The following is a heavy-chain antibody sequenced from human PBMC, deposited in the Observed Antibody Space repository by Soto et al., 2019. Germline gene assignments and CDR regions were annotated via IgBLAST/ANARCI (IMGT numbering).Heavy chain of an antibody. J-gene: IGHJ4*02. CDR2: ISETSDYI. CDR3: ARHRGGDSSHPD. V-gene: IGHV3-21*03. CDR1: GFIISGYS. D-gene: IGHD2-21*02. Sequence: GGSLRLSCAASGFIISGYSMNWVRQAPGKGLEWVASISETSDYIFYADSVKGRFTISRENAKNTLYLQMSSLRAEDTAVYYCARHRGGDSSHPDGGQGDLVTVPS.